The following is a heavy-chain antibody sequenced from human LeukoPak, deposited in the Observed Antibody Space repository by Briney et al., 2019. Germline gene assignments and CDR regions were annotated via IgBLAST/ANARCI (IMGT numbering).Heavy chain of an antibody. V-gene: IGHV3-66*01. CDR1: GFTFDDYG. D-gene: IGHD3-9*01. Sequence: GGSLRLSCAASGFTFDDYGMSWVRQAPGKGLEWVSVIYSGGITYYADSVKGRLTISRDNSKNMLYLQMNSLRAEDTAVYYCARASLYYDVLTGYYPEYYFDYWGQGTLVTVSS. J-gene: IGHJ4*02. CDR2: IYSGGIT. CDR3: ARASLYYDVLTGYYPEYYFDY.